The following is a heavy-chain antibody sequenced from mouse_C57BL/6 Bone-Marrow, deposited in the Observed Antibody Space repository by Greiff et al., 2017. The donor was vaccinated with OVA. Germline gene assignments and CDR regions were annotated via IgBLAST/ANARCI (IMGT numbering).Heavy chain of an antibody. V-gene: IGHV1-69*01. Sequence: VQLQLPGAELVMPGASVKLSCKASGYTFTSYWMHWVKQRPGQGLEWIGEIDPSDSYTNYNQKFKGKSTLTVDKSSSTAYMQLSSLTSEDSAVYYCARSGLRRGAYWGQGTLVTVSA. CDR1: GYTFTSYW. CDR3: ARSGLRRGAY. J-gene: IGHJ3*01. D-gene: IGHD2-4*01. CDR2: IDPSDSYT.